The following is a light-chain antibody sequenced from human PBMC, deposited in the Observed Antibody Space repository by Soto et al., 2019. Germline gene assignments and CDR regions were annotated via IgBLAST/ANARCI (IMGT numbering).Light chain of an antibody. J-gene: IGKJ2*01. CDR2: GSS. CDR1: QRGSNNY. Sequence: EVVLTQSPGTLSLSTGERATLSCRASQRGSNNYFAWYQHKPGQAPRLLIFGSSDRATGTPDRFSGSGSGTDFTLTMSRLEPEDFAVYYCQQYGSSPPYTFGQGTKLEIK. V-gene: IGKV3-20*01. CDR3: QQYGSSPPYT.